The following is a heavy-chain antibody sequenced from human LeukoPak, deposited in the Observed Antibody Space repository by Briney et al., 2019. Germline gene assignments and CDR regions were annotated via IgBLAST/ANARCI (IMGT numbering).Heavy chain of an antibody. CDR2: IYYSGST. V-gene: IGHV4-59*01. J-gene: IGHJ6*03. CDR1: GGSISSYY. CDR3: AREEGYYYYMDV. Sequence: PSETLSLTCTVSGGSISSYYWSWIRQPPGKGLEWIGYIYYSGSTNYNPSLKSRVTISVDTSKNQFSLKLSSVTAADTAVYYCAREEGYYYYMDVWGKGTTVTVSS.